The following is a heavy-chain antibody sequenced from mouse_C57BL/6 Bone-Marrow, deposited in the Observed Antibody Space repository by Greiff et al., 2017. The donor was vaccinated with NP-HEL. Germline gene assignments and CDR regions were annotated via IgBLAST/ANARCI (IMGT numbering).Heavy chain of an antibody. CDR1: GYTFTSYW. V-gene: IGHV1-5*01. J-gene: IGHJ1*03. D-gene: IGHD1-1*01. CDR3: LSSYDWYFDV. Sequence: VQLQQSGTVLARPGASVKMSCKTSGYTFTSYWMHWVKQRPGQGLEWIGAIYPGNSDTSYNQKFKGKAKLTADTSASTAYMELSSLTNEDSAVYYCLSSYDWYFDVWGTGTTVTVSS. CDR2: IYPGNSDT.